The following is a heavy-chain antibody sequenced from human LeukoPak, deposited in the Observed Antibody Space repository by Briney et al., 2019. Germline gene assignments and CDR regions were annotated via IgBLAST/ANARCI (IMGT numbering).Heavy chain of an antibody. CDR3: ARGRLRYFDWPQTGWFDP. J-gene: IGHJ5*02. D-gene: IGHD3-9*01. CDR1: GGSINSYY. Sequence: SETPSLTCTVSGGSINSYYWSWIRQPAGKGLEWIGRIYTSGSTNYNPSLQSRVTLSVDTSKNQFSLKLSSVTAADTAVYYCARGRLRYFDWPQTGWFDPWGQGTLVTVSS. CDR2: IYTSGST. V-gene: IGHV4-4*07.